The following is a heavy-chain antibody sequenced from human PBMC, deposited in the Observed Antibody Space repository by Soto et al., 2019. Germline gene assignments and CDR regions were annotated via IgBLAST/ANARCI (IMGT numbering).Heavy chain of an antibody. CDR3: AKGTEKIVLMVYVSLFDF. CDR2: ISYDGRNE. J-gene: IGHJ4*02. V-gene: IGHV3-30*18. CDR1: GFTFSNYA. Sequence: QVQLVESGGGVVQPGRSLRLSCAASGFTFSNYAMHWVRQAPGKGLEWVAVISYDGRNEYYADSVKGRFTISRDNAKNTLELQINSLRVEDTAVYYCAKGTEKIVLMVYVSLFDFWGQGTLVTVSS. D-gene: IGHD2-8*01.